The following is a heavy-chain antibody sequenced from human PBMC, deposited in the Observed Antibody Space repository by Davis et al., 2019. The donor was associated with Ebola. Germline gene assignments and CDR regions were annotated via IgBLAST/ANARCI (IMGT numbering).Heavy chain of an antibody. J-gene: IGHJ6*02. CDR1: GFTFSNDW. CDR2: IKQDGSEK. CDR3: LYGMDV. Sequence: GESLKISCAASGFTFSNDWMTWVRQAPGKGLEWVANIKQDGSEKNYVDSVKGRFTISRDNAKNSLYLQMNSLRAEDTAVYYCLYGMDVWGQGTTVTVSS. V-gene: IGHV3-7*01.